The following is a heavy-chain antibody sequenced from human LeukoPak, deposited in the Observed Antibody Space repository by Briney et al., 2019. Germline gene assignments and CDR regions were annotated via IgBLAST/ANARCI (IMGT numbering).Heavy chain of an antibody. CDR2: ISYSGST. CDR1: GGSMSSYY. Sequence: SETLSLTCTVSGGSMSSYYWSWTRQPPGKGLEWIGYISYSGSTNCNPSLKSRVTISVDTSKNHFSLKLSSVTAADTAVYYCARDRRYYDTSGTVYYDAMDVWGQGTTVTVSS. CDR3: ARDRRYYDTSGTVYYDAMDV. V-gene: IGHV4-59*01. J-gene: IGHJ6*02. D-gene: IGHD3-22*01.